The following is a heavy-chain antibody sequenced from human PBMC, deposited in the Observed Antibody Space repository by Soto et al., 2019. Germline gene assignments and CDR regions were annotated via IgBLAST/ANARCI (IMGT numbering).Heavy chain of an antibody. CDR3: AKGGQLLVEGGGY. CDR2: ISWNSGSI. CDR1: GFTFDDYA. V-gene: IGHV3-9*01. Sequence: EVQLVESGGGLVQPGRSLRLSCAASGFTFDDYAMHWVRQAPGKGLEWVPGISWNSGSIGYADSVKGRFTISRDNAKNSLYLQMNSLRAEDTALYYCAKGGQLLVEGGGYWGQGTLVTVSS. D-gene: IGHD2-2*01. J-gene: IGHJ4*02.